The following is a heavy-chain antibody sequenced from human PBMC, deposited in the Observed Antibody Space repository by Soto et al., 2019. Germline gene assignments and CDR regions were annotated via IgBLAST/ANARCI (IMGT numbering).Heavy chain of an antibody. J-gene: IGHJ4*02. V-gene: IGHV3-30*18. D-gene: IGHD6-19*01. CDR1: GFTFSSYG. CDR3: AKDYRGWYGAGGYFDY. CDR2: ISYDGSNK. Sequence: QVQLVESGGGVVQPGRSLRLSCAASGFTFSSYGMHWVRQAPGKGLEWVAVISYDGSNKYYADSVKGRFTISRDNSKNTLYLQMNSVRAEDTAVYYCAKDYRGWYGAGGYFDYWGQGTLVTVSS.